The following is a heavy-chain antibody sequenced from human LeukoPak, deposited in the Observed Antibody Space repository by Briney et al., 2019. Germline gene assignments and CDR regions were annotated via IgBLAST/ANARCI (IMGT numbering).Heavy chain of an antibody. D-gene: IGHD3-10*01. CDR1: GYTFTSYY. J-gene: IGHJ5*02. CDR2: INPSGGST. Sequence: GASVKVSCKASGYTFTSYYMHWVRQAPGQGLEWMGIINPSGGSTSYAQKFQGRVTMTRDTSTSTVYMELSSLRSEDTAVYYCARMYTMVRGVIIPYYLDNWFDPWGQGTLVTVSS. V-gene: IGHV1-46*01. CDR3: ARMYTMVRGVIIPYYLDNWFDP.